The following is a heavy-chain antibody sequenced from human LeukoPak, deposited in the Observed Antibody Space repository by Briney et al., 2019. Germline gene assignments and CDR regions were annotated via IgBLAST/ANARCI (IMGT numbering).Heavy chain of an antibody. V-gene: IGHV3-66*01. CDR3: ARVPIVVVSPDAFDI. Sequence: GGSLRLSCAASGFTVSSNYMSWVRQAPGKGLEWVSVIYSGGSTYYADSVKGRFTISRDNSKNTLYLQMNSLRAEDTAVYYCARVPIVVVSPDAFDIWGQGTMVTVSS. CDR1: GFTVSSNY. J-gene: IGHJ3*02. D-gene: IGHD2-21*01. CDR2: IYSGGST.